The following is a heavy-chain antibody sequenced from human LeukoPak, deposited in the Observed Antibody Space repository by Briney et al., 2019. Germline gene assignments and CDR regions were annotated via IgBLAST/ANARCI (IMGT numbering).Heavy chain of an antibody. CDR3: ARDDWGNQASFDY. D-gene: IGHD3-16*01. CDR1: GFTFSDYY. Sequence: PGGSLRLSCAASGFTFSDYYMSWVRQAPGKGLEWVSSISSSSSYIYYADSVKGRFTISRDNAKNSLYLQMNSLRAEDTAVYYCARDDWGNQASFDYWGQGTLVTVSS. J-gene: IGHJ4*02. CDR2: ISSSSSYI. V-gene: IGHV3-21*01.